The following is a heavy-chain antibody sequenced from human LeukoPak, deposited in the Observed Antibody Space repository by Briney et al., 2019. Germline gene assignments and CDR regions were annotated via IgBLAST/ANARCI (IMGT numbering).Heavy chain of an antibody. CDR3: ARDVHGAGSYLPDYMDV. V-gene: IGHV3-48*01. CDR1: GHKFSSDA. D-gene: IGHD3-10*01. CDR2: IDSEGPRL. J-gene: IGHJ6*03. Sequence: GGSLRLPCLLCGHKFSSDAMNWLPRSPGRGLEWLAHIDSEGPRLYADYVKGRFTSSRDNAEHSVYLQMNSLRGEDTAVYFCARDVHGAGSYLPDYMDVWGKGTTVTVS.